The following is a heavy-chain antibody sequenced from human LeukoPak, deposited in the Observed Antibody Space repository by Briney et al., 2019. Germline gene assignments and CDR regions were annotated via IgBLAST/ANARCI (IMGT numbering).Heavy chain of an antibody. D-gene: IGHD3-22*01. Sequence: GGSLRLSCVASGFTFSDHYMDRVRQAPGKGLEWVGRTGKKDNSYITEYAASVIGRFIISRDESGNSVHLQMNSLKTEDTAVYYCASRGDGSSYSALDIWGQGTMVTVSS. CDR2: TGKKDNSYIT. V-gene: IGHV3-72*01. CDR1: GFTFSDHY. CDR3: ASRGDGSSYSALDI. J-gene: IGHJ3*02.